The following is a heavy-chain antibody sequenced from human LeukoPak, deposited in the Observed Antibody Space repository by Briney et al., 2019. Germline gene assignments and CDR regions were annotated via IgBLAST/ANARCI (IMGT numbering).Heavy chain of an antibody. CDR3: ARDANYYDSRGENYFNC. J-gene: IGHJ4*02. Sequence: GGSLRLSCAASGFSFSSYWMSWVRQAPGKGLEWVANIKRDGSDTYYVDSVKGRFTISRDNAKNSLYLQLNSLRAEDTAVYYCARDANYYDSRGENYFNCWGQGTLVTVSS. D-gene: IGHD3-22*01. V-gene: IGHV3-7*01. CDR1: GFSFSSYW. CDR2: IKRDGSDT.